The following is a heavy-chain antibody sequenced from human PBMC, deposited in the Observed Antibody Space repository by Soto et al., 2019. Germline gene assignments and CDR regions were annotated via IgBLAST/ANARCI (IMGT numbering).Heavy chain of an antibody. J-gene: IGHJ3*02. CDR1: GYTLTTFF. Sequence: GASVKVSCKASGYTLTTFFMHWVRQAPGQGLEWMGVINPGYPAGRSTTYAQKFQGRVTMTTDTSTSTVYMELSRLRSDDTAVYYCANNPLGAPGAFDIWGQGTMVTVSS. V-gene: IGHV1-46*01. CDR2: INPGYPAGRST. D-gene: IGHD3-16*01. CDR3: ANNPLGAPGAFDI.